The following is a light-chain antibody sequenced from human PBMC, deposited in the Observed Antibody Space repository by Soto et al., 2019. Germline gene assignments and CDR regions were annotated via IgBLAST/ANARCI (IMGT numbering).Light chain of an antibody. CDR2: KAS. Sequence: DIPMTQSPSTLSASVGDRVTITCRASQSINSRLAWYQQKPGKAPNLLIYKASSLESGVPSRFSGSGSGTEFTLTISSLQPDDFATYYCQQYNNYWTFGQGPKVEIK. V-gene: IGKV1-5*03. CDR3: QQYNNYWT. J-gene: IGKJ1*01. CDR1: QSINSR.